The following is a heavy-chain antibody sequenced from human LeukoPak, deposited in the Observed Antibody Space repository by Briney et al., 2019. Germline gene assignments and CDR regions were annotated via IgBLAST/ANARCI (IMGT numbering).Heavy chain of an antibody. V-gene: IGHV4-39*01. CDR1: GGSLSSSSYY. D-gene: IGHD5-18*01. CDR2: IYYSGST. J-gene: IGHJ5*02. Sequence: PSETLSLTCTVSGGSLSSSSYYWGWLRQPPGTGLEWFGCIYYSGSTYYNPSLKTRVTISVHTPKNQFSLKLSSVTAADTAVYYCARTVVDTAVVTSRWFDPWGQGTLVTVSS. CDR3: ARTVVDTAVVTSRWFDP.